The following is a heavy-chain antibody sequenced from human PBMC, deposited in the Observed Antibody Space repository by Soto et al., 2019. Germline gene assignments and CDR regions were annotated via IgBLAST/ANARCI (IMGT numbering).Heavy chain of an antibody. CDR2: IIPIFGTA. CDR1: GGTFSSYA. J-gene: IGHJ3*02. D-gene: IGHD2-15*01. Sequence: QVQLVQSGAEVKKPGSSVKVSCKASGGTFSSYAISWVRQAPGQGLEWMGGIIPIFGTANYAQKFQGRVTMTRDTSTSTVYMELSSLRSEDTAVYYCARMLGYCSGGSCFGGAFDIWGQGTMVTVSS. V-gene: IGHV1-69*06. CDR3: ARMLGYCSGGSCFGGAFDI.